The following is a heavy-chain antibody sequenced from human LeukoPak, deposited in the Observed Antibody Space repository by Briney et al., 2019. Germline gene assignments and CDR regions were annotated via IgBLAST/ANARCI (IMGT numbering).Heavy chain of an antibody. CDR1: GGSFSAYY. Sequence: SETLSLTCGVSGGSFSAYYWSWIRQPPGKGLELIGEINHSGRTNYNPSPKSRVTISVDTSKNQFSLNLSSVTAADTAVYYCARSPLTGNYGDWFDPWGQGTLVTVSS. V-gene: IGHV4-34*01. CDR3: ARSPLTGNYGDWFDP. D-gene: IGHD3-9*01. CDR2: INHSGRT. J-gene: IGHJ5*02.